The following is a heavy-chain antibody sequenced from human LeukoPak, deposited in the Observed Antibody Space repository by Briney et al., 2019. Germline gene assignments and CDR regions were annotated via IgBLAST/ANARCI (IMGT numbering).Heavy chain of an antibody. D-gene: IGHD3-22*01. CDR1: GFTFSSYE. J-gene: IGHJ6*03. CDR2: INWNGGST. V-gene: IGHV3-20*04. CDR3: ARGLPLNYYDSSGPMDV. Sequence: PGGSLRLSCAASGFTFSSYEMNWVRQAPGKGLEWVSGINWNGGSTGYADSVKGRFTISRDNAKNSLYLQMNSLRAEDTALYYCARGLPLNYYDSSGPMDVWGKGTTVTISS.